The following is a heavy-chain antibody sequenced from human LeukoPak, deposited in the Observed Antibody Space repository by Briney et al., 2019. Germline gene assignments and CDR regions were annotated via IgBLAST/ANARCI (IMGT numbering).Heavy chain of an antibody. D-gene: IGHD2-2*01. CDR1: GVTFSSYT. V-gene: IGHV3-23*01. CDR2: ISSLGVST. J-gene: IGHJ6*03. Sequence: GGSLRLSCADSGVTFSSYTMNWVRQAPGKGLEWVSGISSLGVSTYYADSVKGRFTISRDNSKYTLYLHMDRLGTADTAVYYCAKMPSTEIYYFYYMDVWGKGTTVTVSS. CDR3: AKMPSTEIYYFYYMDV.